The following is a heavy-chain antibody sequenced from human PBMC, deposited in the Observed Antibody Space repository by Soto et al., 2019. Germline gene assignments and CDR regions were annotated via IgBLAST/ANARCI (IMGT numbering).Heavy chain of an antibody. D-gene: IGHD3-9*01. Sequence: PXGSQPLSSADSGFTFTSYWMSGVRQAAGKGLEWVANITQDGSEKYYVDSVKGRFTISRDNAKNSPYLQMNSLRAEETAVYYCAIEGGSGYDILTGYYWGWYFDLWGRGTLVTVSS. J-gene: IGHJ2*01. CDR3: AIEGGSGYDILTGYYWGWYFDL. CDR1: GFTFTSYW. CDR2: ITQDGSEK. V-gene: IGHV3-7*03.